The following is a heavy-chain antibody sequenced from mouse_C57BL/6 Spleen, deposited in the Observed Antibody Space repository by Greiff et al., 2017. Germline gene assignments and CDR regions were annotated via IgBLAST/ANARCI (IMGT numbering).Heavy chain of an antibody. Sequence: QVQLQQSGAELVRPGASVTLSCKASGYTFTDYEMHWVKQTPVHGLEWIGAIDPETGGTAYKQKFKGKAILTADKSSSTAYMELRSLTSEDSAVYYCTGYYGSSPFAYWGQGTLVTVSA. D-gene: IGHD1-1*01. CDR3: TGYYGSSPFAY. V-gene: IGHV1-15*01. J-gene: IGHJ3*01. CDR2: IDPETGGT. CDR1: GYTFTDYE.